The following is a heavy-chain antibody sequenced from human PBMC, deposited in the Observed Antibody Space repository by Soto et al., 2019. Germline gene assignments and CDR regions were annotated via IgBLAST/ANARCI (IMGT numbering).Heavy chain of an antibody. CDR3: AREVGYLNPGGPYYYGMDV. J-gene: IGHJ6*02. V-gene: IGHV1-69*01. D-gene: IGHD1-26*01. Sequence: QVQLVQSGAEVKKPGSSVKVSCKASGGTFSSYAISWVRQAPGQGLEWMGGIIPILGTANYAQKVQGRVKSTADESTSIAYMELSSLRSEDTGVYYCAREVGYLNPGGPYYYGMDVWGQGTTVTVSS. CDR2: IIPILGTA. CDR1: GGTFSSYA.